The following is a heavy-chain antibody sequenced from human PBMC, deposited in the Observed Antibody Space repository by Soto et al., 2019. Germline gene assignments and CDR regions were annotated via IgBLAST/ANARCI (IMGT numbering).Heavy chain of an antibody. Sequence: QVQLQQWGAELLKASETLSLSCGVHGGTFSGYYWSWIRQPPGKGLEWIGEINFSGGTNYNPSLKSRVTMSIDTVKDEFSLTVTSVTAADTGLYYCARGLAYYDSGDYIVDRFDPWGQGILVTVSS. D-gene: IGHD2-21*02. CDR3: ARGLAYYDSGDYIVDRFDP. CDR1: GGTFSGYY. CDR2: INFSGGT. V-gene: IGHV4-34*01. J-gene: IGHJ5*02.